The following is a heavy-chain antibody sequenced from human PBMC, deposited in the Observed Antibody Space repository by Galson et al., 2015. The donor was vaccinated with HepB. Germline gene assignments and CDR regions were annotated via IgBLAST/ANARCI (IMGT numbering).Heavy chain of an antibody. CDR3: TRASAMVAATSWDYWYFDL. CDR1: GYTFSTYA. V-gene: IGHV3-66*01. J-gene: IGHJ2*01. Sequence: SCKASGYTFSTYAMHWVRQAPGKGLEWVSVIYSGGSTYYADSVKGRFTISRDNSKNTLYLQMNSLRAGDTAVYYCTRASAMVAATSWDYWYFDLWGRGTLVTVSS. CDR2: IYSGGST. D-gene: IGHD2-15*01.